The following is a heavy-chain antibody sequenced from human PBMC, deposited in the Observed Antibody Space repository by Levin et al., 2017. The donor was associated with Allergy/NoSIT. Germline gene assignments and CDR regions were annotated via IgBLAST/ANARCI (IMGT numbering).Heavy chain of an antibody. V-gene: IGHV1-69*05. CDR3: ASSTTVVTTEGSFDL. CDR2: FSPIFDIG. J-gene: IGHJ2*01. Sequence: SVKVSCRASGDTFAKFPVSWVRQAPGQGLQWVGGFSPIFDIGNKSENFQGRVTVTTDDSATTAHLELSSLRSDDTAIYFCASSTTVVTTEGSFDLWGRGTLVTVSS. D-gene: IGHD4-23*01. CDR1: GDTFAKFP.